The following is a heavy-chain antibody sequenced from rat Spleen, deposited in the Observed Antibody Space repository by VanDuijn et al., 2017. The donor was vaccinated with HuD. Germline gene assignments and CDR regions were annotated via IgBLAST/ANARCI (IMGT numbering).Heavy chain of an antibody. J-gene: IGHJ2*01. Sequence: EVQLVESDGGLVQPGRSLKLSCAASGFTFSDYNMAWVRQAPKKGLEWVATIIYDGSRTYYRDSVEGRFTISRDNAKNTLYLQIDSLRSEDTATYHCSSHRHYTVYVMDAWGQGVMVTVSS. D-gene: IGHD1-6*01. V-gene: IGHV5S10*01. CDR1: GFTFSDYN. CDR2: IIYDGSRT. CDR3: SSHRHYTVYVMDA.